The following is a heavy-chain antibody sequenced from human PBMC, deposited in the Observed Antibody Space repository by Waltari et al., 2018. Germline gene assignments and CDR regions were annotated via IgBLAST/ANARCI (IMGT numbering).Heavy chain of an antibody. D-gene: IGHD3-22*01. Sequence: EVQLVESGGGLVQPGGSLRLSCAALGLPLSNYWMSWVRQAPGKGLEWVANIMTDGREEYYVDSVRGRFTISRDNAKNSLYLQMNSLRPEDTAVYYCVRDQWFAFDIWGQGTMVTVSS. CDR1: GLPLSNYW. J-gene: IGHJ3*02. CDR3: VRDQWFAFDI. CDR2: IMTDGREE. V-gene: IGHV3-7*01.